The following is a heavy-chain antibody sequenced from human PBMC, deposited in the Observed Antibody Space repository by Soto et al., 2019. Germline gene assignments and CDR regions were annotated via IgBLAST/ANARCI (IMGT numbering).Heavy chain of an antibody. D-gene: IGHD3-9*01. Sequence: SVKVSCKASGGTFSSYAISWVRQAPGQGLEWMGGIIPIFGTANYAQKFQGRVTITADKSTSTAYMELSSLRSEDTAVYYCARVYYDILTGYYNWFDPWGQGTLVTVSS. CDR2: IIPIFGTA. CDR1: GGTFSSYA. V-gene: IGHV1-69*06. J-gene: IGHJ5*02. CDR3: ARVYYDILTGYYNWFDP.